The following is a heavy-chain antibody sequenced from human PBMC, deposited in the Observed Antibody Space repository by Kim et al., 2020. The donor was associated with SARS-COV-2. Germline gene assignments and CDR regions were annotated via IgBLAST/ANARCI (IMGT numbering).Heavy chain of an antibody. CDR3: ASRSGYYYGDAY. J-gene: IGHJ4*02. Sequence: DHNPSLKSRCTISVHTSKTQFSRKLSSVTAADTAVYYCASRSGYYYGDAYWGQGTLVTVSS. V-gene: IGHV4-39*01. D-gene: IGHD3-22*01.